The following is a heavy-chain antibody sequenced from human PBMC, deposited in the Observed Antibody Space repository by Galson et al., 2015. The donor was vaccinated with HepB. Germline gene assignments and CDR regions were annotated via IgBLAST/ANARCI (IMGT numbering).Heavy chain of an antibody. V-gene: IGHV4-59*01. CDR1: GASISSSY. J-gene: IGHJ3*02. D-gene: IGHD3-22*01. Sequence: ETLSLTCTVSGASISSSYWSWIRQPPGKGLEWIGYIYYSGSTNSNPPLKSRVTISIDTSKNQFSLELNSVTAADTAVYYCARGYYDSSGSSNPFDIWGQGTMVTVSS. CDR2: IYYSGST. CDR3: ARGYYDSSGSSNPFDI.